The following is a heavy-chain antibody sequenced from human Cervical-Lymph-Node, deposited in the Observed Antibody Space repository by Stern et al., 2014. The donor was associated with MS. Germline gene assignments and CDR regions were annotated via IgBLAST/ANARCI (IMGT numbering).Heavy chain of an antibody. J-gene: IGHJ4*02. V-gene: IGHV2-5*02. CDR3: AHSRVKYCRGGTCYSSLFDY. CDR1: GFSVTTAGVG. Sequence: QVTLRESGPTLVKPTQTVTLTCTLSGFSVTTAGVGVGWIRQPPGKALEWLALLYWDADKLYSPSLKSRLTITKDTSKNQVVLTMTNVDPVDTATYYCAHSRVKYCRGGTCYSSLFDYWGQGTLVTVSS. D-gene: IGHD2-15*01. CDR2: LYWDADK.